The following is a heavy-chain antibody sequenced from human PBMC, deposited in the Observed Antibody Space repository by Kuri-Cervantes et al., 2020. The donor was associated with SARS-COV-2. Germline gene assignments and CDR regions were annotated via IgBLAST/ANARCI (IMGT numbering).Heavy chain of an antibody. D-gene: IGHD6-6*01. CDR1: GFTFSSYW. J-gene: IGHJ6*02. CDR3: AKDPASLRRQLGGSSNYYGMDV. V-gene: IGHV3-74*01. Sequence: GESLKISCAASGFTFSSYWMHWVRQAPGKGLVWVSRINSDGSSTSYADSVKGRFTISRDNAKNTLYLQMNSPRAEDTAVYYCAKDPASLRRQLGGSSNYYGMDVWGQGTTVTVSS. CDR2: INSDGSST.